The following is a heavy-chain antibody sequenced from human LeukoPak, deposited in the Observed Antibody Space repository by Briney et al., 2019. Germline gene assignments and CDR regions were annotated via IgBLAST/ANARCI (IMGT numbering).Heavy chain of an antibody. CDR1: GFTVSSNY. D-gene: IGHD1-26*01. V-gene: IGHV3-53*01. CDR2: IYSGGST. J-gene: IGHJ3*02. CDR3: ARGGNSGSFPLSPLDDDAFDI. Sequence: GGSLRLSCAASGFTVSSNYMSWVRQAPGKGLEWVSVIYSGGSTYYADSVKGRFTISRDNSKNTLYLQMNSLRAEDTAVYYCARGGNSGSFPLSPLDDDAFDIWGQGTMVTVSS.